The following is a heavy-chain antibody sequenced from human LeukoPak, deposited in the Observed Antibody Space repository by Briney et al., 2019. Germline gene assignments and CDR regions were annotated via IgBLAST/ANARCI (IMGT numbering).Heavy chain of an antibody. J-gene: IGHJ4*02. Sequence: GGSLRLSCAASGFTFSSYAMSWVRQAPGKGLEWVSSISSSSSYIYYADSVKGRFTISRDNAKNSLDLQMNSLRAEDTAIYYCAREDDWNYEDYWGQGTLVTVSS. CDR2: ISSSSSYI. CDR1: GFTFSSYA. V-gene: IGHV3-21*06. D-gene: IGHD1-7*01. CDR3: AREDDWNYEDY.